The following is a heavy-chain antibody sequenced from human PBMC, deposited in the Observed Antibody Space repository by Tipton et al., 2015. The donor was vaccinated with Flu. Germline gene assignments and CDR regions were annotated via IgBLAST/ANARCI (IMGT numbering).Heavy chain of an antibody. J-gene: IGHJ3*02. D-gene: IGHD6-25*01. CDR3: GRALGGAAAI. CDR1: GFTFSRYW. V-gene: IGHV3-7*03. Sequence: SLRLSCVDSGFTFSRYWMSWVRQAPGEGLEWVANINPDATMKYYVDSVKGRFTISRDNAKNSLYLQMNSLRAEDTAVYYCGRALGGAAAIWGQGTMVTVSS. CDR2: INPDATMK.